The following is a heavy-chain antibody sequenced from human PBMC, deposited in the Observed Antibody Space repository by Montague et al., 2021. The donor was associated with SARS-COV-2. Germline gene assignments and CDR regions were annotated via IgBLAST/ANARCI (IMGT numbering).Heavy chain of an antibody. V-gene: IGHV4-38-2*02. CDR2: IHHSGST. Sequence: SETLSLTCTVSGYSISTGHYRGWIRHPSGMGPQWIGTIHHSGSTYFNPSLKSRVTISVDTSKNQFSLNLSSVTAADTAVYYCAKVAGSHDTFDIWGRGTMVTVSS. CDR3: AKVAGSHDTFDI. J-gene: IGHJ3*02. D-gene: IGHD6-19*01. CDR1: GYSISTGHY.